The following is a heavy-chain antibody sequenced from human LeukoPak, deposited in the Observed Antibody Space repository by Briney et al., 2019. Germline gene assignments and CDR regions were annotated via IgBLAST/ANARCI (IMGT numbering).Heavy chain of an antibody. Sequence: GGSLRLSCAASGFTFSSYWMIWVRQAPGKGLEWVANIKQDGSEKYYVDSVKGRFTISRDNAKNSLYLQMNSLRAEDTAVYYCARDATQTYYDSSEDYFDYWGQGTLVTVSS. CDR2: IKQDGSEK. CDR3: ARDATQTYYDSSEDYFDY. CDR1: GFTFSSYW. D-gene: IGHD3-22*01. V-gene: IGHV3-7*01. J-gene: IGHJ4*02.